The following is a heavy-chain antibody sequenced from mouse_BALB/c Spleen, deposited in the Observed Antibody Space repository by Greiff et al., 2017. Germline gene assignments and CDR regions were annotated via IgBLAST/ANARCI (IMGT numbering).Heavy chain of an antibody. Sequence: QVQLQQSGAELVRPGSSVKISCKASGYAFSSYWMNWVKQRPGQGLEWIGQIYPGDGDTNYNGKFKGKATLTADKSSSTAYMQLSSLTSEDSAVYFCARSMGLPYYSLDYWGQGTTLTVSS. V-gene: IGHV1-80*01. CDR1: GYAFSSYW. CDR2: IYPGDGDT. CDR3: ARSMGLPYYSLDY. J-gene: IGHJ2*01. D-gene: IGHD1-1*02.